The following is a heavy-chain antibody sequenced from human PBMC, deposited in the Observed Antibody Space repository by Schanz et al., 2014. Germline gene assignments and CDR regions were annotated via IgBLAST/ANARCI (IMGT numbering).Heavy chain of an antibody. CDR1: GFSFSSYA. J-gene: IGHJ3*01. CDR3: TTDNGHFAFDF. Sequence: EVQLLESGGGLVQPGGSLRLSCATSGFSFSSYAINWVRQAPGKGLEWVSYISGSSRTIYYADSMKGRFTVSRDNAENALYLQMNSLETEDTAVYYCTTDNGHFAFDFWGQGTMVTVSS. V-gene: IGHV3-48*01. D-gene: IGHD2-8*01. CDR2: ISGSSRTI.